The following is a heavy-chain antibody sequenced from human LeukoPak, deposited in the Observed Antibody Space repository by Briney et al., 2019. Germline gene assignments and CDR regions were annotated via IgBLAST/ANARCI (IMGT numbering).Heavy chain of an antibody. J-gene: IGHJ4*02. V-gene: IGHV3-23*01. Sequence: GGSLRLSCAASGFTFSTYAMSWVRQAPGRGLQWVSLISGSGDGAHYADSVKGRFTISRDNSKNTVYLQMTNLRAEDTAVYYCAKGYIQLWWFDYWGQGTLVTVSS. CDR1: GFTFSTYA. D-gene: IGHD2-21*01. CDR3: AKGYIQLWWFDY. CDR2: ISGSGDGA.